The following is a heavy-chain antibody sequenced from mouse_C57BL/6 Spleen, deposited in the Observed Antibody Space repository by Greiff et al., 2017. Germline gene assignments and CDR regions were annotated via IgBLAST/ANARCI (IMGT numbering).Heavy chain of an antibody. CDR1: GYTFTDYY. Sequence: EVQLQQSGPVLVKPGASVKMSCKASGYTFTDYYMNWVKQSHGKSLEWIGVINPYNGGTSYNQKFKGKATLTVDKSSSTAYMELNSLTSEDSAVYYCARGNSKEAMDYWGQGTSVTVSS. D-gene: IGHD2-5*01. V-gene: IGHV1-19*01. CDR2: INPYNGGT. J-gene: IGHJ4*01. CDR3: ARGNSKEAMDY.